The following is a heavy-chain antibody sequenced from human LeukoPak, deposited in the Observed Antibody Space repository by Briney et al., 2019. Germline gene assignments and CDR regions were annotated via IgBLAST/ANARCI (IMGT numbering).Heavy chain of an antibody. CDR1: GYTFTSYD. J-gene: IGHJ6*03. CDR2: MNPHSVNT. D-gene: IGHD3-9*01. Sequence: ASVKVSCKASGYTFTSYDINWVGQATGQGHEWMGWMNPHSVNTGYAQKFQGKVTMTRNTSISTAYMELSSLRSEDTAVYYCARVSLSPLTYYYYYYMDVWGKGTTVTVSS. V-gene: IGHV1-8*01. CDR3: ARVSLSPLTYYYYYYMDV.